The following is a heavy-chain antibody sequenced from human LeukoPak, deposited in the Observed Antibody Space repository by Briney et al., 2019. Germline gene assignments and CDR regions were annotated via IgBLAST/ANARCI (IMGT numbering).Heavy chain of an antibody. V-gene: IGHV3-23*01. J-gene: IGHJ4*02. CDR1: GFTFSSYA. D-gene: IGHD3-9*01. CDR2: ISPSGGST. Sequence: GGSLRLSCAASGFTFSSYAMNWLRQAPGKGLEWVSAISPSGGSTYYADSVKGRFTISRDNSKNTLYLQMNSLRAEDTAVYYCAKDGVELRYFDWLFQYYFDYWGQGTLVTVSS. CDR3: AKDGVELRYFDWLFQYYFDY.